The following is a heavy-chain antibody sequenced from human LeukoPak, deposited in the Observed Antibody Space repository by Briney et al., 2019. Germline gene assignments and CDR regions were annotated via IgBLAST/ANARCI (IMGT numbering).Heavy chain of an antibody. CDR3: AREGARWEPSFSAFDI. J-gene: IGHJ3*02. V-gene: IGHV4-59*01. D-gene: IGHD1-26*01. CDR2: IYYSGST. Sequence: SETLSLTCTVSGGSISGYYWSWIRQPPGKGLEWIGYIYYSGSTSYNPSLKSRVTISVDTSKNQFSLKLSSVTAADTAVYYCAREGARWEPSFSAFDIWGQGTMVTISS. CDR1: GGSISGYY.